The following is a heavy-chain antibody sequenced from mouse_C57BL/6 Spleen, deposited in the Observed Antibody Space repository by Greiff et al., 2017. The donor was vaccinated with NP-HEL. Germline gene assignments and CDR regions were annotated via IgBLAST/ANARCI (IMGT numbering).Heavy chain of an antibody. CDR2: LRLQSDNYAT. Sequence: EVKLEESGGGLVQPGGSMKLSCVASGFTFSNYWMNWVRQSPEKGLEWVAQLRLQSDNYATHYAESVKGRFTISRDDSKSIGYLQMNNLRAEDTVIYYCTGYDGYFDYWGKGTTLTVSS. CDR1: GFTFSNYW. CDR3: TGYDGYFDY. V-gene: IGHV6-3*01. D-gene: IGHD2-3*01. J-gene: IGHJ2*01.